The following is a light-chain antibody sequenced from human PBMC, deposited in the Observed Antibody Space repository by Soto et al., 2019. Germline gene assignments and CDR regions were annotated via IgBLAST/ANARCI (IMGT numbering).Light chain of an antibody. V-gene: IGLV1-47*01. J-gene: IGLJ1*01. CDR3: EAWDDSVSGHV. CDR2: RNT. Sequence: QSALTQPASASGTPGQTVTISCSGSRSNIGNNYVCWYQQLPGAAPTLLICRNTQRPSGVSDRFSCSNSGTAASLAISGLPSEDEADYFCEAWDDSVSGHVFGTGTKVTVL. CDR1: RSNIGNNY.